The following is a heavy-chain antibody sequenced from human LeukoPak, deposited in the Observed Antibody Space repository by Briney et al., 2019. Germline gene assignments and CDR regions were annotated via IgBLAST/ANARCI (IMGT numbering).Heavy chain of an antibody. CDR2: INWNGGST. D-gene: IGHD2-15*01. V-gene: IGHV3-20*04. J-gene: IGHJ6*03. Sequence: GGSLRLSCAASGFTFDDYGMSWVRQAPGKGLEWVSGINWNGGSTGYADSVKGRFTISRDNAKNSLYLQMNSLGAEDTALYYCARSGGTGDYYYYYMDVWGKGTTVTVSS. CDR1: GFTFDDYG. CDR3: ARSGGTGDYYYYYMDV.